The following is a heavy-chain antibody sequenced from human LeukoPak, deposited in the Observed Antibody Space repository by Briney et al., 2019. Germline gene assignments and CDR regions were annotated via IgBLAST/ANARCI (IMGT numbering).Heavy chain of an antibody. V-gene: IGHV4-61*02. Sequence: SQTLSLTCTVSGGSISSGSYYWSWIRQPAGKGLEWIGRIYTSGSTNYNPSLKSRVTISVDTSKNQFSLKLSSVTAADTAVYYCAREGLYSENWFDPWGQGTPVTVSS. J-gene: IGHJ5*02. D-gene: IGHD3-10*02. CDR3: AREGLYSENWFDP. CDR1: GGSISSGSYY. CDR2: IYTSGST.